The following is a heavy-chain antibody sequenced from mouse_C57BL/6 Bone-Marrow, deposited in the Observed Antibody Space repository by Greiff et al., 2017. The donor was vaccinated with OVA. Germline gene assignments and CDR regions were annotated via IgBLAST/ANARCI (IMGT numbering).Heavy chain of an antibody. CDR1: GFSFTSYG. CDR3: ARNYYSKGGFAY. D-gene: IGHD2-5*01. V-gene: IGHV2-2*01. J-gene: IGHJ3*01. CDR2: IWSGGST. Sequence: QVQLQQSGPGLVQPSQRLSITCTVSGFSFTSYGVHWVRQSPGKGLEWLGVIWSGGSTDYNAAFISRRSISKDNSKSQVFFKMNSLQADDTAIYYCARNYYSKGGFAYWGQGTLVTVSA.